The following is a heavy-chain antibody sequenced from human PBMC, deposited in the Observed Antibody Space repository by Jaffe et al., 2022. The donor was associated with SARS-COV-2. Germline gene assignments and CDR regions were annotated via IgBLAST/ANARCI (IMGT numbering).Heavy chain of an antibody. D-gene: IGHD4-4*01. Sequence: QVQLVESGGGVVQPGRSLRLSCAASGFTFSSYGMHWVRQAPGKGLEWVAVISYDGSNKYYADSVKGRFTISRDNSKNTLYLQMNSLRAEDTAVYYCAKAMTTVNYYGMDVWGQGTTVTVSS. CDR2: ISYDGSNK. CDR1: GFTFSSYG. CDR3: AKAMTTVNYYGMDV. J-gene: IGHJ6*02. V-gene: IGHV3-30*18.